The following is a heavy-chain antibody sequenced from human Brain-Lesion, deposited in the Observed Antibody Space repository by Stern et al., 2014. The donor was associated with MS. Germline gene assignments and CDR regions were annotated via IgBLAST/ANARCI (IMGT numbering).Heavy chain of an antibody. CDR3: ARGRVVPGFQYYATDV. Sequence: VQLVESGPGLVKPSQTLSLSCTVSGGSISSGGYYWSWIRQPAGKGLEWIGRIFNSGSTSYTPSLKSRVTIPIDTSKNQFSLRLTPMTAADTAVYYCARGRVVPGFQYYATDVWGQGTTVIVSS. D-gene: IGHD2-2*01. J-gene: IGHJ6*02. V-gene: IGHV4-61*02. CDR2: IFNSGST. CDR1: GGSISSGGYY.